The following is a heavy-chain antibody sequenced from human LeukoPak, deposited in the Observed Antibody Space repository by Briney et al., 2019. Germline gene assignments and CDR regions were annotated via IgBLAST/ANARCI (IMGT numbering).Heavy chain of an antibody. CDR1: GFTFRSYS. CDR3: ARRATTERGHSYGLDY. D-gene: IGHD5-18*01. CDR2: ISFSGGYI. J-gene: IGHJ4*02. Sequence: GGSLRLSCAASGFTFRSYSMNWVRQAPGKGLEWVSSISFSGGYIYYADSLKGRITISRDNAKNSLYLQMNSLRAEDTAVYYCARRATTERGHSYGLDYWGQGTLVTVSS. V-gene: IGHV3-21*01.